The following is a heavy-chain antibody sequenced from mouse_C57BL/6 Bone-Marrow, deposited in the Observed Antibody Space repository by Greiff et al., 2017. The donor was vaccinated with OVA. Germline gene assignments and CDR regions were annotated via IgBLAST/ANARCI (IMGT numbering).Heavy chain of an antibody. D-gene: IGHD1-1*01. CDR3: ATGYYGSSPWYFDV. CDR2: IDPNSGGT. V-gene: IGHV1-72*01. Sequence: QVQLQQPGAELVKPGASVKLSCKASGYTFTSYWMHWVKQRPGRGLEWIGRIDPNSGGTKYNEKIKSKAKLTVDKTTSPAYMQLSSLTSEDSAVYFCATGYYGSSPWYFDVWGTGTTVTVSS. CDR1: GYTFTSYW. J-gene: IGHJ1*03.